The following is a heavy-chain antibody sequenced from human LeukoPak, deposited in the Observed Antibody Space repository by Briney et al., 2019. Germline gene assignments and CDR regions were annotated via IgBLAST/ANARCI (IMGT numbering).Heavy chain of an antibody. CDR3: AVLGPAIPDDAFDI. D-gene: IGHD2-21*01. Sequence: ASVKVSCRASGYTFTGYYMHWVRQALGQGLEWVGWINPNSGGTNYAQNFQGRVTMTRDTSVSTAYMELSRLRADDTAMYYCAVLGPAIPDDAFDIWGQGTMVTVSS. J-gene: IGHJ3*02. CDR2: INPNSGGT. CDR1: GYTFTGYY. V-gene: IGHV1-2*02.